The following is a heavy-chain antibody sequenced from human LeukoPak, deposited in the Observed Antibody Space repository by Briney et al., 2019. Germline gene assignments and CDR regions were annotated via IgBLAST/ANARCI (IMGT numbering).Heavy chain of an antibody. D-gene: IGHD2-15*01. CDR1: GFTVSSNS. V-gene: IGHV3-23*01. Sequence: GGSLRLSCTVSGFTVSSNSMSWVRQAPGKGLEWVSAISGSGGSTYYADSVKSRFTISRDNSKNTLYLQMNSLRAEDTAVYYCAKAGAVVVVAAKFFDYWGQGTLVTVSS. J-gene: IGHJ4*02. CDR2: ISGSGGST. CDR3: AKAGAVVVVAAKFFDY.